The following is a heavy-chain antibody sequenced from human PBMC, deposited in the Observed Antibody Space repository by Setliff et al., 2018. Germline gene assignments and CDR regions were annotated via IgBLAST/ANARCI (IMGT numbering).Heavy chain of an antibody. V-gene: IGHV3-48*01. J-gene: IGHJ4*02. CDR3: VGAYWTYSDHASLACFDY. Sequence: PGGSLRLSCAVSRFTFSSYSMSWVRQGPGKGLEWVSYISGGGSIMYYADSVRGRFTTSRDNAKNSLYLQMNSLRAEDTAVYYCVGAYWTYSDHASLACFDYWGQGALVTVSS. D-gene: IGHD5-12*01. CDR2: ISGGGSIM. CDR1: RFTFSSYS.